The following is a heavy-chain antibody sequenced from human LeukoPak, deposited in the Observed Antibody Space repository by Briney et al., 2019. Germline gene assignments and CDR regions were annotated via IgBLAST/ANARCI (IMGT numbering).Heavy chain of an antibody. CDR1: GFTFSSYW. CDR3: ARDTLLYGNSPDAFDI. V-gene: IGHV3-7*01. CDR2: IKKDGSEK. D-gene: IGHD4-23*01. Sequence: GGSLRLSCAASGFTFSSYWMSWVRQAPGKGLEWVANIKKDGSEKYYVDSVKGRFTISRDNAKNSLYLQMNSLRDEDTAVYYCARDTLLYGNSPDAFDIWGQGTMVTVSS. J-gene: IGHJ3*02.